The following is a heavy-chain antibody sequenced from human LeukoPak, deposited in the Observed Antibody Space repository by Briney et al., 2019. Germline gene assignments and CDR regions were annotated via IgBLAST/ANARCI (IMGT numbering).Heavy chain of an antibody. CDR1: GGSFSGYY. D-gene: IGHD2-2*01. CDR2: INHSGST. V-gene: IGHV4-34*01. CDR3: ARNLRYCSSTSCYLCYYGMDV. J-gene: IGHJ6*04. Sequence: PSETLSLTCAVYGGSFSGYYWSWIRQPPGKGLEWIGEINHSGSTNYNPSLKSRVAISVDTSKNQCSLKLSSVTAADTAVYYCARNLRYCSSTSCYLCYYGMDVWGKGTTVTVSS.